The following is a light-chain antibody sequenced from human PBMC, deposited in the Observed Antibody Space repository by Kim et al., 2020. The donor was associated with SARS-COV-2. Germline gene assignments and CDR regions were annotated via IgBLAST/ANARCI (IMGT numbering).Light chain of an antibody. Sequence: SASVGGRVTITGRGGQRLGNWLAAYQQKPGKAPKLLIAGASSLQSWVPSRFSGSGTGTDFTLSISSLQPEDFATYYCQQADAFPLTFGGGTKVEI. CDR1: QRLGNW. V-gene: IGKV1-12*01. J-gene: IGKJ4*01. CDR2: GAS. CDR3: QQADAFPLT.